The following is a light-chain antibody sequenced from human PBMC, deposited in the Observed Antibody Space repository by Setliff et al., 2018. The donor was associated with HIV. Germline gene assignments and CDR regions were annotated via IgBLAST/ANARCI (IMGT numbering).Light chain of an antibody. CDR2: EGT. CDR3: CSYAGTNILYV. CDR1: SDNFGSYNL. J-gene: IGLJ1*01. V-gene: IGLV2-23*01. Sequence: QSALTQPASVSGSPGQSITISCTGTSDNFGSYNLVSWYQQHPGKAPELMIYEGTKRPSGVSNRFSGSKSGNTASLTISGLQAEDEADYYCCSYAGTNILYVFGTGTKV.